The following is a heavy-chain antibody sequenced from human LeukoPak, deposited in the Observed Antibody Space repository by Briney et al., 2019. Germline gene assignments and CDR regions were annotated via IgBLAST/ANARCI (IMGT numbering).Heavy chain of an antibody. Sequence: GGSLRLSCAASGFTFSSYAMSWVRQAPGKGLEWVAAISGRGGSTYYADSVKGRFTISRENYKNTLYLKMNSLRAEDRAVYYCAKDALWFGEFYLFDYWGQGTLVTVSS. V-gene: IGHV3-23*01. CDR2: ISGRGGST. CDR1: GFTFSSYA. J-gene: IGHJ4*02. D-gene: IGHD3-10*01. CDR3: AKDALWFGEFYLFDY.